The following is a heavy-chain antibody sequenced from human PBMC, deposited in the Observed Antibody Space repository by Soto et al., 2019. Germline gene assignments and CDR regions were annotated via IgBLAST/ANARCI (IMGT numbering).Heavy chain of an antibody. D-gene: IGHD3-10*01. CDR1: GGTFSSYA. CDR2: IIPIFGTA. Sequence: SVKVSCKASGGTFSSYAISWVRQAPGQGLEWMGGIIPIFGTANYAQKFQGRVTITADESTSTAYMELSSLRSEDTAVYYCARSHLYYGSGSYYSTYADYWGQGTLVTVSS. V-gene: IGHV1-69*13. J-gene: IGHJ4*02. CDR3: ARSHLYYGSGSYYSTYADY.